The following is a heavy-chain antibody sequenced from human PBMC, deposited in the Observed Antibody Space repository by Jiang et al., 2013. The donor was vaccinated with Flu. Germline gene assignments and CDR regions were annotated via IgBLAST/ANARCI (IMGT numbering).Heavy chain of an antibody. Sequence: VTCTVSGGSISSGSYYWGWIRQPPGKGLEWIGSIYYSGSTYYNPSLKSRVTISIDTSRNQFXLKLRSVTAADTAVYYCARPDSSIQTLDYWGQGTLVTVSS. CDR1: GGSISSGSYY. J-gene: IGHJ4*02. V-gene: IGHV4-39*01. D-gene: IGHD6-13*01. CDR2: IYYSGST. CDR3: ARPDSSIQTLDY.